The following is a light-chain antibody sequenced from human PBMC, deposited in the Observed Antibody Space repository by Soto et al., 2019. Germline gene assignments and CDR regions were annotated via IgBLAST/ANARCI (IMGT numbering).Light chain of an antibody. J-gene: IGKJ1*01. Sequence: EIVMTQSPATLSVSPGDRATLSCRASQSISRNLAWYQHKPGQAPRLLIYDASTRGTGIPGRFSGSGSETEFTLTISSLQSEDVAVYYCQHYNNWPPWTFGQGTKVEVK. CDR3: QHYNNWPPWT. V-gene: IGKV3-15*01. CDR1: QSISRN. CDR2: DAS.